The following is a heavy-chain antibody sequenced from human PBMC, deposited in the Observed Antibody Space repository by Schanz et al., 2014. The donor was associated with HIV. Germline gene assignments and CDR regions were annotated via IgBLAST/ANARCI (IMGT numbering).Heavy chain of an antibody. J-gene: IGHJ3*02. CDR1: GFTFSNFG. D-gene: IGHD6-19*01. CDR2: IWYDGSYK. Sequence: QVQLVESGGGVVQPGRSLRLSCAASGFTFSNFGMHWVRQAPGKGLEWAAVIWYDGSYKYYADSVKGRFTISRDNPKNTLYLQMNSLRAEDTAIYYCARSPDWAGTDAFDIWGQGTMVTVSS. CDR3: ARSPDWAGTDAFDI. V-gene: IGHV3-33*01.